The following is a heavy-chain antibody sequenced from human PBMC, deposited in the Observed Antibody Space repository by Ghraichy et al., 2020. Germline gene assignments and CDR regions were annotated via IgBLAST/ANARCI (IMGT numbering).Heavy chain of an antibody. Sequence: SETLSLTCAVYGGSFSGYYWSWIRQPPGKGLEWIGEINHSGSTNYNPSLKSRVTISVDTSKNQFSLKLSSVTAADTAVYYCASPLIYCSSTSCSSEPLDAFDIWGQGTMVTVSS. J-gene: IGHJ3*02. CDR2: INHSGST. D-gene: IGHD2-2*01. V-gene: IGHV4-34*01. CDR1: GGSFSGYY. CDR3: ASPLIYCSSTSCSSEPLDAFDI.